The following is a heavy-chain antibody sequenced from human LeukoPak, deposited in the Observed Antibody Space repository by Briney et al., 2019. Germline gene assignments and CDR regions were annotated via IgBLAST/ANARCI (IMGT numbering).Heavy chain of an antibody. J-gene: IGHJ6*03. CDR2: IKQHGSEK. D-gene: IGHD2-15*01. V-gene: IGHV3-7*01. Sequence: PGRSLRLSWAASGFTFSNYLMSWVRQAAGKGLEWVASIKQHGSEKYYVDSVKGRFTISRDNAKNSLYLQMNSLRAEDTAVYYCARGPYCSRGSCPDYYYYYMDVWGKGTTVTVSS. CDR1: GFTFSNYL. CDR3: ARGPYCSRGSCPDYYYYYMDV.